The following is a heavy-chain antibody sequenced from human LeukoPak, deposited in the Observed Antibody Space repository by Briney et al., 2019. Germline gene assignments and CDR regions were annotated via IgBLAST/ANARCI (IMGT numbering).Heavy chain of an antibody. CDR2: ISAYNGNT. J-gene: IGHJ4*02. Sequence: GASVKVSCKASGYTFSSYGISWVRQAPGQGLEWMGWISAYNGNTNYAQKLQGRVTMTTDTSTSTAYMELRSLRSDDTAVYYCARVYCSGGSCYIDYWGQGTLVTVSS. D-gene: IGHD2-15*01. V-gene: IGHV1-18*01. CDR3: ARVYCSGGSCYIDY. CDR1: GYTFSSYG.